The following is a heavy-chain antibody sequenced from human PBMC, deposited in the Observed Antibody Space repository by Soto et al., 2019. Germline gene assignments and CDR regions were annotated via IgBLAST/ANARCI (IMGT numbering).Heavy chain of an antibody. D-gene: IGHD4-17*01. CDR2: ISVYNGKT. CDR1: GYTFTSFG. Sequence: QVRLVQSGAEVKKPGASVKVSCKASGYTFTSFGITWVRQAPGQGLEWMGWISVYNGKTNYAQKLQGRVTVTRDTSTNTAYMELRSLRSDDTAVYYCAKDDYGKNDGDSLEMWGQGTMVTVSS. CDR3: AKDDYGKNDGDSLEM. J-gene: IGHJ3*02. V-gene: IGHV1-18*01.